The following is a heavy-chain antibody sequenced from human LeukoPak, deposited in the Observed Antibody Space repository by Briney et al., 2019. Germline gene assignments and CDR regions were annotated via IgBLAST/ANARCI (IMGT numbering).Heavy chain of an antibody. CDR1: GGSIDSSSYY. V-gene: IGHV4-39*01. J-gene: IGHJ4*02. CDR2: IYYSGST. Sequence: SETLSLTCTVSGGSIDSSSYYWGWFRHPPGKGLEWIGSIYYSGSTYYNPSLKSRVTISVDTSKNQFSLKLSSVTAADTAVYYCSSSDYVYYFDYWGQGTLVTVSS. D-gene: IGHD4/OR15-4a*01. CDR3: SSSDYVYYFDY.